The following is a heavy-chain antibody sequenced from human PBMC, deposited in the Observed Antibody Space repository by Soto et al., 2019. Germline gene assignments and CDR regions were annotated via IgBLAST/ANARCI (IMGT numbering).Heavy chain of an antibody. D-gene: IGHD3-3*01. CDR2: ISAYNSNT. Sequence: ASVKVSCKASGYTFTSYGISWVRQAPGQGLEWMGWISAYNSNTNYAQKLQGRVTMTTDTSTSTAYMELRSLRSDDTAVYYCARDCWNHVLRFLEWSTPRRPRRGYFDYWGQGTLVTVSS. V-gene: IGHV1-18*04. J-gene: IGHJ4*02. CDR3: ARDCWNHVLRFLEWSTPRRPRRGYFDY. CDR1: GYTFTSYG.